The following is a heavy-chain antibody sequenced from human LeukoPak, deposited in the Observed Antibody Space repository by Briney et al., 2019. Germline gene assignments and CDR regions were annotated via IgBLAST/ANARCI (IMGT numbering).Heavy chain of an antibody. CDR1: GGSISSSSYF. V-gene: IGHV4-39*01. CDR3: ASRYCSGGSCYSTIGY. Sequence: PSETLSLTCTESGGSISSSSYFWGWIRQPPGKGLEWSGSIYYSGSTYYNPSLKSRVTISVDTSKNQFSLKLSSATAADSAVYYCASRYCSGGSCYSTIGYWGQGTLVTVSS. CDR2: IYYSGST. J-gene: IGHJ4*02. D-gene: IGHD2-15*01.